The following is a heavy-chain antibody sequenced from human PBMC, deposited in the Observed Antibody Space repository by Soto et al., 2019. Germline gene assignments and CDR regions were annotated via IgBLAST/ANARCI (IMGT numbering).Heavy chain of an antibody. CDR3: ARELGIAVSDAFDI. CDR2: IIPIFGTA. CDR1: GGTFSSYA. Sequence: QVQLVQSGAEVKKPGSSVKVSCKASGGTFSSYAISWVRQAPGQGLEWMGGIIPIFGTANYAQKFQGSVTITADESTSTADMELSSLRSEDTAVYYCARELGIAVSDAFDIWGQGTMVTVSS. J-gene: IGHJ3*02. V-gene: IGHV1-69*01. D-gene: IGHD6-19*01.